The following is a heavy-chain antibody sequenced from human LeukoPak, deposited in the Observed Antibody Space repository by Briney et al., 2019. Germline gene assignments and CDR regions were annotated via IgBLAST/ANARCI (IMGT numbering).Heavy chain of an antibody. Sequence: GGSLRLSCAASGFTVKDNFMSWVRQAPGKGLEWVSVLYSGGATYYADSVKGRFSISRDNSKNTVFLQMNDLRAEDTAFYYCTRDSANYHFAYWGQGALVTVSS. CDR1: GFTVKDNF. J-gene: IGHJ4*02. CDR3: TRDSANYHFAY. D-gene: IGHD4/OR15-4a*01. V-gene: IGHV3-66*01. CDR2: LYSGGAT.